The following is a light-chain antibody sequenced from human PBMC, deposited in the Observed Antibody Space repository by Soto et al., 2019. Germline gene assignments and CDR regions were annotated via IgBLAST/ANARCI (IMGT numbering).Light chain of an antibody. V-gene: IGLV1-47*02. CDR2: SNS. CDR1: SSSIESND. J-gene: IGLJ3*02. Sequence: QPVLTQPPSVSETPGQRVTISCSGGSSSIESNDVYWYQQLPGTAPKLLIYSNSQRPSGVPDRFSGSKSGPSASLAIGGLRSEDEADYYCASWEDSRSGPVFGGGTKLTVL. CDR3: ASWEDSRSGPV.